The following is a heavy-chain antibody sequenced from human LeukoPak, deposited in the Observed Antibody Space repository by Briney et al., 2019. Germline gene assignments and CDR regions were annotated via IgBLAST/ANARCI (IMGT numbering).Heavy chain of an antibody. Sequence: GGSLRLSCAASGFTFSNYAMNWVRQAPGKGLEWVPVISGSGTSTDYADSVKGRFTISRDTSKNTRYLQMNSLRAEDTALYYCAKDLHVSHYSSSSRGFDYWGQGTLVTVSS. D-gene: IGHD6-6*01. V-gene: IGHV3-23*01. CDR1: GFTFSNYA. J-gene: IGHJ4*02. CDR3: AKDLHVSHYSSSSRGFDY. CDR2: ISGSGTST.